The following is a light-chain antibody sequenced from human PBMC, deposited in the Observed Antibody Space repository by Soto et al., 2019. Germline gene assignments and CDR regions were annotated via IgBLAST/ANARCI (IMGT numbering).Light chain of an antibody. Sequence: EIVITQSRLTLPVAPGEPASISGSXSQILLYNNTYNYLEWYVQKPGQSPQLLIYFGSNRAPGVPDRFSGSGSGTDFTLKINRVEAEDVGTYYCMQALQSLTFGQGTRLEI. CDR2: FGS. CDR1: QILLYNNTYNY. J-gene: IGKJ5*01. V-gene: IGKV2-28*01. CDR3: MQALQSLT.